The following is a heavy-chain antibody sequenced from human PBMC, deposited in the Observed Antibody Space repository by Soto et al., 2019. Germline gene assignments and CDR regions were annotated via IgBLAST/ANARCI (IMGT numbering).Heavy chain of an antibody. D-gene: IGHD4-4*01. J-gene: IGHJ5*02. CDR3: ARDSYSNFQFDP. V-gene: IGHV1-69*06. Sequence: ASVKVSCQASRGTFSSYAISWVRQAPGQGLEWMGGIIPIFGTANYAQKFQGRVTITADKSTSTAYMELSSLRSEDTAVYYCARDSYSNFQFDPWGQGTLVTVSS. CDR2: IIPIFGTA. CDR1: RGTFSSYA.